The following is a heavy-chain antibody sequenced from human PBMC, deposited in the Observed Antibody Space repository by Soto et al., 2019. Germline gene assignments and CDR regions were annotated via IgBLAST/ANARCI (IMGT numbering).Heavy chain of an antibody. CDR2: IYWDDDK. CDR1: GFSLSTSGVG. D-gene: IGHD2-15*01. J-gene: IGHJ3*02. Sequence: SGPTLVNPTQTLTLTCTFSGFSLSTSGVGVGWIRQPPGKALEWLALIYWDDDKRYSPSLKSRLTITKDTSKNQVVLTMTNMDPVDTATYYCANHVPVVVVAGGAFDIWGQGTMVTVSS. V-gene: IGHV2-5*02. CDR3: ANHVPVVVVAGGAFDI.